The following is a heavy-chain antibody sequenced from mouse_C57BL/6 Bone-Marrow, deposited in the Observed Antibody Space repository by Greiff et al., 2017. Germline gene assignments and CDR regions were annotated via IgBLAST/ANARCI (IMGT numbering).Heavy chain of an antibody. D-gene: IGHD1-1*01. CDR1: GYAFSSYW. V-gene: IGHV1-80*01. CDR3: ARRGITTSMDY. Sequence: VMLVESGAELVKPGASVKISCKASGYAFSSYWMNWVKQRPGKGLEWIGQIYPGDGDTNYNGKFKGKATLTADKSSSTAYMQLSSLTSEDSAVYFCARRGITTSMDYWGQGTSVTVSS. J-gene: IGHJ4*01. CDR2: IYPGDGDT.